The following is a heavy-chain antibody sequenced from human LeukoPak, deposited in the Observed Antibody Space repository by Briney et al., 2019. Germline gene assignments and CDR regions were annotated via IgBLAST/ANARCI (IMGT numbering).Heavy chain of an antibody. V-gene: IGHV1-46*02. CDR2: INPGSGTT. CDR1: GYTFNSYY. CDR3: ARSRGSSDWYYFDY. Sequence: ASVKVSCKASGYTFNSYYMHWVRQAAGQGLEWLGKINPGSGTTIYAQKSQDKIIMTRDTSTSTVYMEVSSLRSEDTAVYYCARSRGSSDWYYFDYWGQGTLVTVSS. D-gene: IGHD6-19*01. J-gene: IGHJ4*02.